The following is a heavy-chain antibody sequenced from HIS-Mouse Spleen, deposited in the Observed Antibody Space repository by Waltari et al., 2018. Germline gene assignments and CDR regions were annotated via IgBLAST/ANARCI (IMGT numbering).Heavy chain of an antibody. CDR1: GGSISSSSYY. V-gene: IGHV4-39*07. CDR3: AREIPYSSSWYDWYFDL. D-gene: IGHD6-13*01. J-gene: IGHJ2*01. CDR2: IYYSGCT. Sequence: QLQLQESGPGLVKPSETLSLTCTVSGGSISSSSYYWGWIRQPPGKGLEWIGSIYYSGCTSYNPSPKSRVTISVDTSKNQFSLKLSSVTAADTAVYYCAREIPYSSSWYDWYFDLWGRGTLVTVSS.